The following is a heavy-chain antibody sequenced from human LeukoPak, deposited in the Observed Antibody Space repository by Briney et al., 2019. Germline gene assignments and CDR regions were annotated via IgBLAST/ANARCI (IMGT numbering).Heavy chain of an antibody. CDR1: GGSFSGYS. CDR2: INHSGSI. J-gene: IGHJ4*02. V-gene: IGHV4-34*01. Sequence: PSQTLSLTSAVNGGSFSGYSWGWIRNPPGKGLGGMGEINHSGSINYSPSLKSRVTISVDTSKNQFSLKLSSVTAADTAVYYCARGVMCSGGSCYLPLDYWGQGTLVTVSS. D-gene: IGHD2-15*01. CDR3: ARGVMCSGGSCYLPLDY.